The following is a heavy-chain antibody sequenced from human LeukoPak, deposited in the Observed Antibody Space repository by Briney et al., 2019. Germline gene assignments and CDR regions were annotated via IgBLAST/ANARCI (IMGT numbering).Heavy chain of an antibody. J-gene: IGHJ4*02. V-gene: IGHV3-74*01. CDR3: AKGALSYGSGILDFDY. Sequence: GGSLRLSCAASGFTFSDYWMHWVRQAPGKGLVWVSRISSDGSRVTYADSVKGRFTISRDNSKNTLYLQMNSLRAEDTAVYYCAKGALSYGSGILDFDYWGQGTLVTVSS. CDR1: GFTFSDYW. D-gene: IGHD3-10*01. CDR2: ISSDGSRV.